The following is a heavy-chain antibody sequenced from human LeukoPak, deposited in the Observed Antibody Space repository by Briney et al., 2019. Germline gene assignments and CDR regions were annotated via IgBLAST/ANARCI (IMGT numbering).Heavy chain of an antibody. V-gene: IGHV4-61*08. J-gene: IGHJ4*02. CDR1: GGSISSGGYY. D-gene: IGHD3-16*01. Sequence: SETLSLTCTVSGGSISSGGYYWSWIRQPPGKGLEWIGYIYYSGSTNYNPSLKSRVTISVDTSKNQFSLKLSSVTAADTAVYYCARHYVFVRGGSSFDYWGQGTLVTVSS. CDR3: ARHYVFVRGGSSFDY. CDR2: IYYSGST.